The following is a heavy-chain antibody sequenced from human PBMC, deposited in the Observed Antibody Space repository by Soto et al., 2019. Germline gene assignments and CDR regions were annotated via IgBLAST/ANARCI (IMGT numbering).Heavy chain of an antibody. Sequence: QVQLVQSGAEVKMPGASVTVSCKASGYTFVDHYVHWVRQAPGQGLEWMGWINPKSGATDYGQNFQGRVTMTRDSSISTTDLELSRLTSDDTALYYGARIPYSGSYYGFDYWGQGTLVTVSS. CDR2: INPKSGAT. CDR1: GYTFVDHY. V-gene: IGHV1-2*02. J-gene: IGHJ4*02. D-gene: IGHD1-26*01. CDR3: ARIPYSGSYYGFDY.